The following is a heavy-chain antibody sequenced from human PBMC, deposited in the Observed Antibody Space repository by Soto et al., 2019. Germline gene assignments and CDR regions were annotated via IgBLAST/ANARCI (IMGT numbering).Heavy chain of an antibody. D-gene: IGHD6-6*01. J-gene: IGHJ4*02. CDR2: ISGSGGST. CDR3: EKLEYSSSSGDY. Sequence: GGSLRLSCAASGFTFSSYAMSWVRQAPGKGLEWVSAISGSGGSTYYADSVKGRFTISRDNSKNTLYLQMNSLRAEDTAVYYCEKLEYSSSSGDYWGQGTLVTVSS. CDR1: GFTFSSYA. V-gene: IGHV3-23*01.